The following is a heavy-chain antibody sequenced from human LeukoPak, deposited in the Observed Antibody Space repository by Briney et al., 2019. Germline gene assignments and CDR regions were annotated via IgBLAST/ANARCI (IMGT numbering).Heavy chain of an antibody. CDR2: IYPGDSDT. Sequence: GESLKISCKGSGYSFTSYWIGWVRQMPGKGLEWMGIIYPGDSDTRYSPSFQGQVTISADKSISTAYLQWSSLKASDTAMYYCASGGGEYYYDSSGLEYFQHWGQGTLVTVSS. V-gene: IGHV5-51*01. CDR3: ASGGGEYYYDSSGLEYFQH. CDR1: GYSFTSYW. J-gene: IGHJ1*01. D-gene: IGHD3-22*01.